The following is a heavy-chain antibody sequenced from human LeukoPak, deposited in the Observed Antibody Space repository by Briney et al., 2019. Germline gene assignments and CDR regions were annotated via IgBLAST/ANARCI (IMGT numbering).Heavy chain of an antibody. D-gene: IGHD2-15*01. V-gene: IGHV4-31*03. CDR3: AVDGSGGSCYDY. J-gene: IGHJ4*02. CDR2: IYYSGST. Sequence: SETLSLTCTVSGGSISSGGYYWSWIRQHPGKGLEWIGYIYYSGSTYYNPSLKSRVTISVDTSKNQFSLKLSSVTAADTAVYYCAVDGSGGSCYDYWGQGTLVTVSS. CDR1: GGSISSGGYY.